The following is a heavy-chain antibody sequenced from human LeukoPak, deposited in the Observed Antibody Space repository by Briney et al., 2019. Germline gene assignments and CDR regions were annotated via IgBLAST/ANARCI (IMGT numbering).Heavy chain of an antibody. J-gene: IGHJ5*02. CDR3: AKGGYSSSPTGWFDP. D-gene: IGHD6-13*01. CDR1: GFTFSSYG. V-gene: IGHV3-30*18. CDR2: ISYDGSNE. Sequence: GGSLRLSCAASGFTFSSYGMHWVRQAPGKGLEWVAVISYDGSNEYYADSVKGRFTISRDNSKNTLYLQMNSLRAEDTAVYYCAKGGYSSSPTGWFDPWGQGTLVTVSS.